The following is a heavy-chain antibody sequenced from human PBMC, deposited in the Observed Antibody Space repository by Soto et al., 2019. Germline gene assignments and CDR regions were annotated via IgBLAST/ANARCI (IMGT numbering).Heavy chain of an antibody. CDR1: GFTFSSYG. CDR3: ARDMDSGSYVDY. D-gene: IGHD3-10*01. J-gene: IGHJ4*02. CDR2: IWYDGSNK. Sequence: QVQLVESGGGVVQPGRSLRLSCAASGFTFSSYGMHWVRQAPGKGLEWVAVIWYDGSNKDYADSVKGRFTISRDNSKNTLYLHMYSPRAEDTAGYYCARDMDSGSYVDYWGQGTLVTVSS. V-gene: IGHV3-33*01.